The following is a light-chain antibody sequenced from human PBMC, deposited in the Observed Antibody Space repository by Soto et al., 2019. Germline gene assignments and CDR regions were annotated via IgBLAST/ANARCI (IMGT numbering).Light chain of an antibody. J-gene: IGKJ4*01. CDR3: HQYDSSPLT. CDR2: GAS. CDR1: QSVSSSY. Sequence: EIGLTQSPGTLSLSPGERATLSCRASQSVSSSYLAWYQQKPGQAPRLLIYGASSRATGIPDRFSGSGYGTDFTLTISRLEPEDFAVYYCHQYDSSPLTFGGGTKVEIK. V-gene: IGKV3-20*01.